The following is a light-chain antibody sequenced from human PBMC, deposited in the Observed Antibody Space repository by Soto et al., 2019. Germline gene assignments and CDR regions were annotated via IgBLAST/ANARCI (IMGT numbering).Light chain of an antibody. Sequence: QSALTQPRSASGSPGQSITISCTGTSSDVGGYNYVSWYQQHPAKAPKLIIFDVSKRPSGVPNRFSGSKSGNTASLTISGLRAEDEADYYCSSYTTGSTLDVFAGGTKLTVL. J-gene: IGLJ2*01. CDR2: DVS. CDR3: SSYTTGSTLDV. CDR1: SSDVGGYNY. V-gene: IGLV2-11*01.